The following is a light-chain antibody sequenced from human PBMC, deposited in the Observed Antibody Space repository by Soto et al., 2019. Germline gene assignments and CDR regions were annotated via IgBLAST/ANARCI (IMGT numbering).Light chain of an antibody. CDR3: KQRQSWPWT. Sequence: EIVLTQSPATLSLSPGERATLSCRASQSVSPYLAWYQQRPGQAPRLLIYDTSNRATGIPARFSGSGSGTDFTLTISGLEPEDFAVYSCKQRQSWPWTFGQGTKVEIK. CDR2: DTS. J-gene: IGKJ1*01. V-gene: IGKV3-11*01. CDR1: QSVSPY.